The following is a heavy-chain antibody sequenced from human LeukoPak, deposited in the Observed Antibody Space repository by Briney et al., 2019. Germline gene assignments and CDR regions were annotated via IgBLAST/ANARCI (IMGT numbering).Heavy chain of an antibody. D-gene: IGHD5-12*01. CDR1: GFTFSSYA. CDR3: ARDRTSGYDFPFDY. V-gene: IGHV3-30-3*01. J-gene: IGHJ4*02. Sequence: PGRSLRLSCAASGFTFSSYAIHWVRQAPGKGLEWVAVISYDGSNKYYADSVKGRFTISRDNAKYSLYLQMSSLRAEDTAVYYCARDRTSGYDFPFDYWGQGTLVTVSS. CDR2: ISYDGSNK.